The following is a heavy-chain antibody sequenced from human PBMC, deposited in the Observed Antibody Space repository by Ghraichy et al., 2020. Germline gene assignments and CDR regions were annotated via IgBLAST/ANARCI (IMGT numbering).Heavy chain of an antibody. Sequence: GESLRLSCEASEFVFSTYAMHWVRQAPGKGLEWLSIIWYDGGQQYYADSVRGRFTISRDNSKNTLYLQMNSLRAEDTAVYYCARDRSRYSYGTYYYYGMDVWGQGTTVTVSS. D-gene: IGHD5-18*01. CDR1: EFVFSTYA. V-gene: IGHV3-33*01. CDR2: IWYDGGQQ. J-gene: IGHJ6*02. CDR3: ARDRSRYSYGTYYYYGMDV.